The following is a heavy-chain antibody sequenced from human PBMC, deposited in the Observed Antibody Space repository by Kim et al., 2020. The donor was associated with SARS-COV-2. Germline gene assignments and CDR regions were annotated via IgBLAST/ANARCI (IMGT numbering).Heavy chain of an antibody. V-gene: IGHV3-7*01. Sequence: GGSLRLSCAASGFTFSNYWMSWVRQAPGKGLEWVANIKREGSEKYYVDSVRGRFTISRDNALNSLFLQMHSLRAEDTAVYYCTSWGAGNYWGPGALVTVSS. CDR2: IKREGSEK. J-gene: IGHJ4*02. D-gene: IGHD6-13*01. CDR1: GFTFSNYW. CDR3: TSWGAGNY.